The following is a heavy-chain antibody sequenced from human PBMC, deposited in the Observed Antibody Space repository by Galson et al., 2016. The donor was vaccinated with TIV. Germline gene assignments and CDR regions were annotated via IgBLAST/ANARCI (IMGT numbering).Heavy chain of an antibody. CDR3: ARDRRLAAANNYYYYDYGIDV. D-gene: IGHD6-13*01. Sequence: SLRLSCAASQFTVSSNYMTWVRQAPGKGLEWVSIIFSDGGTYYADSVKGRFTISRDSSKNTPYLQMNSLKPKDTAVYYCARDRRLAAANNYYYYDYGIDVWGQGTTVTVSS. V-gene: IGHV3-66*02. CDR2: IFSDGGT. J-gene: IGHJ6*02. CDR1: QFTVSSNY.